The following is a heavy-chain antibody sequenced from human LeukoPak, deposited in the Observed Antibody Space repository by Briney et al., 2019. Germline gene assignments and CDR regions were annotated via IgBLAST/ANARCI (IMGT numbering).Heavy chain of an antibody. V-gene: IGHV4-39*01. Sequence: SETLSLTCTVSGDSISSSSSYWGWIRQPPGEGLEWIGSIYYSGSTYYNTSLKSRVTISVDTSKNQFSLRLNSVTAADTAVYYCARGRVYSSGWYRGGRYYFDYWDQGTLVTVSS. D-gene: IGHD6-19*01. CDR1: GDSISSSSSY. CDR2: IYYSGST. J-gene: IGHJ4*02. CDR3: ARGRVYSSGWYRGGRYYFDY.